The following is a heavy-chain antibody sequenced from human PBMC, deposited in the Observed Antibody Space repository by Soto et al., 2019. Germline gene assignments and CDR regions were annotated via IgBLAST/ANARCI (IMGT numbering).Heavy chain of an antibody. D-gene: IGHD3-22*01. CDR3: AADLWHYDSSGYYYSY. J-gene: IGHJ4*02. CDR1: GFTFTSSA. CDR2: IVVGSGNT. Sequence: SVKVSCKASGFTFTSSAVQWVRQARGQRLEWIGWIVVGSGNTNYAQKFQERVTITRDMSTSTAYMELSSLRSEDTAVYYCAADLWHYDSSGYYYSYWGQGTLVTVSS. V-gene: IGHV1-58*01.